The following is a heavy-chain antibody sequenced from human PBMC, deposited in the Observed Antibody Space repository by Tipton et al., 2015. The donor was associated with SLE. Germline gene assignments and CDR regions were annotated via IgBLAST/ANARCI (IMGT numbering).Heavy chain of an antibody. CDR1: GGSISSRDYN. J-gene: IGHJ5*02. CDR2: IYYSGST. CDR3: ARQVRGYGGWFDP. V-gene: IGHV4-39*07. D-gene: IGHD5-12*01. Sequence: PGLVKPSETLSLTCTVSGGSISSRDYNWGWIRQPPGKGLEWIGSIYYSGSTYYNLSLKSRVTISVDTSKNQFSLKLSSVTAADTAVYFCARQVRGYGGWFDPWGQGILVTVSS.